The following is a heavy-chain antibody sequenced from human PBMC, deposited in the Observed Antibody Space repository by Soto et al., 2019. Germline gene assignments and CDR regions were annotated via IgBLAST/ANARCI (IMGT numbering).Heavy chain of an antibody. J-gene: IGHJ6*04. Sequence: GGSLRLSCAASGFTFSSYSMNWVRQAPGKGLEWVSSISSSGRYIYYADSVKGRFTIPRDNAKNSLYLQMNSLRAEDTAVYYCARDLAIYVDYGHVWGKGTTVTVSS. CDR2: ISSSGRYI. V-gene: IGHV3-21*01. CDR3: ARDLAIYVDYGHV. D-gene: IGHD4-17*01. CDR1: GFTFSSYS.